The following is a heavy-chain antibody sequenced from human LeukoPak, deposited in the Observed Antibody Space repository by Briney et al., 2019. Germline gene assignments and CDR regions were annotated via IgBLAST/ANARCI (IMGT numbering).Heavy chain of an antibody. D-gene: IGHD6-13*01. V-gene: IGHV4-34*01. CDR1: GGSFSGYY. J-gene: IGHJ4*02. Sequence: PSEALSLTCAVYGGSFSGYYRSWIRQPPGKGLEWIGEINHSGSTNYNPSLKSQVTISVDTSKNQFSLKLSSVTAADTAVYYCARRYSSSWCFDYWGQGTLVTVSS. CDR3: ARRYSSSWCFDY. CDR2: INHSGST.